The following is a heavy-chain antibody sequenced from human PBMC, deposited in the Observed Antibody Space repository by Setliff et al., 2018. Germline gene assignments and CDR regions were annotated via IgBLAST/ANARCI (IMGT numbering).Heavy chain of an antibody. D-gene: IGHD1-1*01. V-gene: IGHV4-34*01. Sequence: PSETLSLTCAAYGGTFSDYHWTWIRQSPEKGLEWIGEINHRGSTNYNPSLKSRVTISIDTSKDQFSLKLISMTAADTAVYYCARDARTGGGVDWFDPWGQGTLVTVSS. CDR3: ARDARTGGGVDWFDP. CDR1: GGTFSDYH. J-gene: IGHJ5*02. CDR2: INHRGST.